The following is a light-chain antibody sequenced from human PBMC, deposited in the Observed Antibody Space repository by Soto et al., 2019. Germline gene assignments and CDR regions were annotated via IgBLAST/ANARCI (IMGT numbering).Light chain of an antibody. CDR3: QQYESLPIT. V-gene: IGKV3-20*01. Sequence: EIVLTQSPGTLSLSPGERATLSCRASETLSSNPLAWYQQRPGQTPRVLVYGASNRATGIPDNFSGSGSGTDFTLTISRLEPEDFAVYYCQQYESLPITFGGGTKVDI. CDR1: ETLSSNP. J-gene: IGKJ4*01. CDR2: GAS.